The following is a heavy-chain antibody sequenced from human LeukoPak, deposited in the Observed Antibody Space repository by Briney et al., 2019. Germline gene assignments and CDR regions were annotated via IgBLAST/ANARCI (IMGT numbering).Heavy chain of an antibody. V-gene: IGHV4-61*02. CDR3: ARERWLQFGDDAFDI. CDR1: GASITSGDYY. J-gene: IGHJ3*02. Sequence: TSETLSLTCSVSGASITSGDYYWNWIRQPAGKGLEWIGRIYTGGSTDYNASLKSRLTISGDTSKNQFSLRLSSVTAADTAVYYCARERWLQFGDDAFDIWGQGTMVTVSS. D-gene: IGHD5-24*01. CDR2: IYTGGST.